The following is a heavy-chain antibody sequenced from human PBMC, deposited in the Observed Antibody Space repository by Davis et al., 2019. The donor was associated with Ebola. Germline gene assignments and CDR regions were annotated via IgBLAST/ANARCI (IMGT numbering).Heavy chain of an antibody. J-gene: IGHJ4*02. V-gene: IGHV3-23*01. CDR1: GFTFSHYA. Sequence: GESLKISCGASGFTFSHYAMSWVRQAPGEGLEWVSSVSSGSAENKYYANSAKGRFSISRDNSRSTLYLQMNSLRAEDTAVYFCTKDSDLSTDWYGNDYWGRGTLVTVSS. CDR3: TKDSDLSTDWYGNDY. D-gene: IGHD6-19*01. CDR2: SSGSAENK.